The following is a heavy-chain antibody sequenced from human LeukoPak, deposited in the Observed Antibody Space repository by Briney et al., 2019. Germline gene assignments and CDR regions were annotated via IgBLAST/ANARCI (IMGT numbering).Heavy chain of an antibody. CDR1: GGSFSTYY. Sequence: SETLSLTCTVSGGSFSTYYWSWIRQPPGKGLEWIGEINHSGSTNYNPSLKSRVTISVDTSENQFSLKLSSVTAADTAVYYCARHTYYYGSGSYSFDYWGQGTLVTVSS. V-gene: IGHV4-34*01. D-gene: IGHD3-10*01. CDR2: INHSGST. CDR3: ARHTYYYGSGSYSFDY. J-gene: IGHJ4*02.